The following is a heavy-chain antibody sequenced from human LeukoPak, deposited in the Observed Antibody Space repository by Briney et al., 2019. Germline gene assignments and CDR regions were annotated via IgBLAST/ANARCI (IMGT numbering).Heavy chain of an antibody. J-gene: IGHJ4*02. CDR2: IKSDGNST. Sequence: GGSLRLSCAASGFTFISYWMHWVRQAPAKGLVWVSRIKSDGNSTTYADSVKGQFTISRDNARNTLYLQMNSLRAEDTAVYYCARESGSGSQIDYWGQGTLVTVSS. V-gene: IGHV3-74*03. CDR1: GFTFISYW. CDR3: ARESGSGSQIDY. D-gene: IGHD3-10*01.